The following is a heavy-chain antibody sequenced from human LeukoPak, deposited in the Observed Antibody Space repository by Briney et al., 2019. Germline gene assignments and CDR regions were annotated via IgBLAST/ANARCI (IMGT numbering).Heavy chain of an antibody. CDR2: INPSGGST. CDR3: ARSTAAAGINY. V-gene: IGHV1-46*01. CDR1: GYTFTSYY. J-gene: IGHJ4*02. Sequence: ASVKVSCKASGYTFTSYYMHWVRQAPGQGREWMGIINPSGGSTSYAQKFQGRVTMTRDMSTSTVYMELSSLRSEDTAVYYCARSTAAAGINYWGQGTLVTVSS. D-gene: IGHD6-13*01.